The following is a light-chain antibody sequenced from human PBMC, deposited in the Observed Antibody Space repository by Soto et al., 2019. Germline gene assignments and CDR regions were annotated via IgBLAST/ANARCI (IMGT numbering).Light chain of an antibody. Sequence: EMVMTQSPATLSVSPGERATLSCRASQSVSSNLAWYQQKPGQAPRLLIYAASSRATGIPDRFSGSGSGTDFSLTISRLEAEDFAVYYCQQRSNWPITFGQGTRLEIK. CDR2: AAS. J-gene: IGKJ5*01. V-gene: IGKV3D-20*02. CDR3: QQRSNWPIT. CDR1: QSVSSN.